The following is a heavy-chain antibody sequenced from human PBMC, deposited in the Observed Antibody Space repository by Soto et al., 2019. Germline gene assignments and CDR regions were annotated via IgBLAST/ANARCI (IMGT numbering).Heavy chain of an antibody. Sequence: GASVKVSCKASGYTFTSYFIHWVRQAPGQGLEWVGIINPSDRSTSYAQKFQGRVTMTRDTSTSTVYMELSSLRSEDTAVYYCATTISLVRGVVTWPVDYWGQGTLVTVSS. CDR1: GYTFTSYF. J-gene: IGHJ4*02. CDR3: ATTISLVRGVVTWPVDY. D-gene: IGHD3-10*01. CDR2: INPSDRST. V-gene: IGHV1-46*01.